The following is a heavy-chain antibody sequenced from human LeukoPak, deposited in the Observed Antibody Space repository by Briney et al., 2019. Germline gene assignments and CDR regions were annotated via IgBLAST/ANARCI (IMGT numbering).Heavy chain of an antibody. CDR3: ARGRSITLLRGVAMSDGFDI. V-gene: IGHV3-21*06. CDR2: TDTSGKYI. Sequence: GGSLRLSCAASGFPFSNYGMNWVRQAPGKGLEWVSFTDTSGKYIYYGDSVKGRFTISRGNAKNLLFLQMNGLRAEDTAVYYCARGRSITLLRGVAMSDGFDIWGQGAMVAVSS. D-gene: IGHD3-10*01. J-gene: IGHJ3*02. CDR1: GFPFSNYG.